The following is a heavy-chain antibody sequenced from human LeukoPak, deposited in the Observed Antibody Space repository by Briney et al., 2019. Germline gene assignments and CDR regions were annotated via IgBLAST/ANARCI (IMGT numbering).Heavy chain of an antibody. CDR1: GYTFTSYG. Sequence: ASVKVSCKASGYTFTSYGISWVRQAPGQGLEWMGWISAYNGNTNYAQKLQGRVTMTTDTSTSTAYMELRSLRSDDTAVYYCARTSCHSSNWYRRPFDYYYMDVWGKGTTVTISS. D-gene: IGHD6-13*01. V-gene: IGHV1-18*01. J-gene: IGHJ6*03. CDR3: ARTSCHSSNWYRRPFDYYYMDV. CDR2: ISAYNGNT.